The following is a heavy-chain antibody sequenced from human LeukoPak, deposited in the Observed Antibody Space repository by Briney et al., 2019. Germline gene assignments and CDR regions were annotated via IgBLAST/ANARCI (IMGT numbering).Heavy chain of an antibody. Sequence: SETLSLTCTVSGGSISSSSYYWGWIRQPPGKGLEWIGSIYYSGRTLHTPSLKSRVNIHVDTSKNQFSLKLSSVTAPDTAVYYCARHLAYYYGAGSSDYWGQGALVTDSS. CDR1: GGSISSSSYY. CDR2: IYYSGRT. D-gene: IGHD3-10*01. J-gene: IGHJ4*02. V-gene: IGHV4-39*01. CDR3: ARHLAYYYGAGSSDY.